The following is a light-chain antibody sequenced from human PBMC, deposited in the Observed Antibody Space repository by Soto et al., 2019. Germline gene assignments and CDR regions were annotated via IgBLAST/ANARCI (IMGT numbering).Light chain of an antibody. V-gene: IGKV3-20*01. CDR3: QQYGSSPRT. CDR2: GAS. J-gene: IGKJ1*01. Sequence: VLTQTPGTLSLSPGERATLSCRASQSVSSSYLAWYQQKPGQAPRLLIYGASSRATGIPDRFSGSGSGTDFTLTISRLEPEDFAVYYCQQYGSSPRTFGQGTKVDIK. CDR1: QSVSSSY.